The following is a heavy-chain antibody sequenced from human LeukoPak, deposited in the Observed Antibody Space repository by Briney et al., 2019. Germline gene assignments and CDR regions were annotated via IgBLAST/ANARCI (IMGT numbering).Heavy chain of an antibody. Sequence: SVKVSCKASGYTFTSYDINWVRQAPGQGLEWMGRIIPILGIASYAQKFQGRATITADKSTSTAYMELSSLRSEDTAVYYCARSRRRDGYNENFGDYWGQGTLVTVSS. CDR2: IIPILGIA. V-gene: IGHV1-69*04. CDR3: ARSRRRDGYNENFGDY. J-gene: IGHJ4*02. CDR1: GYTFTSYD. D-gene: IGHD5-12*01.